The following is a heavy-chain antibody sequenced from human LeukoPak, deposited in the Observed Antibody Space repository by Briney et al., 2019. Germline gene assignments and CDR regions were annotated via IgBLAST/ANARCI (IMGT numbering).Heavy chain of an antibody. Sequence: ASVKVSCKASGYTFTSYGISWVRQAPGQGLEWMGWISAYNGNRNYAQKLQGRVTMTTDTSTSTAYMELRSLGSDDTAVYYCARDWWQRNDGPYRYFDYWGQGTLVTVSS. CDR1: GYTFTSYG. CDR2: ISAYNGNR. D-gene: IGHD5-12*01. CDR3: ARDWWQRNDGPYRYFDY. J-gene: IGHJ4*02. V-gene: IGHV1-18*01.